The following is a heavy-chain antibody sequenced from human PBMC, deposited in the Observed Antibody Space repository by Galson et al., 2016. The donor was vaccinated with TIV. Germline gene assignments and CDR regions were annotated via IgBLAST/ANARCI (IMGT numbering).Heavy chain of an antibody. V-gene: IGHV1-69*05. CDR2: LIPIFGSP. Sequence: SVKVSCKASGGTISNFPFAWVRQAPGQGPEWLGSLIPIFGSPNYAQRFQGRVTITTDESTTTSYMELNSLKSEDTAMYYCTREDGNYVPVYDGFDIWGPGTMVTVSS. CDR1: GGTISNFP. J-gene: IGHJ3*02. D-gene: IGHD4-17*01. CDR3: TREDGNYVPVYDGFDI.